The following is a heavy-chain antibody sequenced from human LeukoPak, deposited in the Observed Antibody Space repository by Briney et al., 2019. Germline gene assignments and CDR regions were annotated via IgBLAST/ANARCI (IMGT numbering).Heavy chain of an antibody. V-gene: IGHV4-59*01. CDR1: GGSISSYY. CDR2: IYYSGST. Sequence: SETLSLTCTVSGGSISSYYWSWIRQPPGKGLEWIGYIYYSGSTNHNPSLKSRVTISVDTSKNQFSLKLSSVTAADTAVYYCAREEPGIAVAGRGFDYWGQGTLVTVSS. J-gene: IGHJ4*02. CDR3: AREEPGIAVAGRGFDY. D-gene: IGHD6-19*01.